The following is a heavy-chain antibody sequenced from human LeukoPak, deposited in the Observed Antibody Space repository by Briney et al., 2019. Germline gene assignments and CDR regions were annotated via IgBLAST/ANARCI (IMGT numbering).Heavy chain of an antibody. D-gene: IGHD2-15*01. CDR1: GYTFTGYY. Sequence: ASVKVSCKTSGYTFTGYYMHWVRQAPGQGLEWMGWINPNSGGTNYAQKFQGRVTMTRDTSISTAYMELSRLRSDDTAVYYCARVPYCSGGSCYWDDYWGQGTLVTVSS. V-gene: IGHV1-2*02. CDR2: INPNSGGT. J-gene: IGHJ4*02. CDR3: ARVPYCSGGSCYWDDY.